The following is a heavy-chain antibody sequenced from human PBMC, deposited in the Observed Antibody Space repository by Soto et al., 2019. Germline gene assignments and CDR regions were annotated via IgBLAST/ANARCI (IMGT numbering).Heavy chain of an antibody. CDR2: INHSGST. CDR1: GGSFSGYY. CDR3: ARGPDCTNGVCYLDC. V-gene: IGHV4-34*01. Sequence: PSETLSLTCAVYGGSFSGYYWSWIRQPPGKGLEWIGEINHSGSTNYNPSLKSRVTISVDTSKNQFSLKLSSVTAADTAVYYCARGPDCTNGVCYLDCWGQGTLVTVSS. J-gene: IGHJ4*02. D-gene: IGHD2-8*01.